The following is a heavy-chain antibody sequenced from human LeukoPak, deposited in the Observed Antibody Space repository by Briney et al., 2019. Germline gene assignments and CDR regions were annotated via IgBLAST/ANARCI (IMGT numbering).Heavy chain of an antibody. CDR1: GGSISSGSYY. CDR3: ARRFDYGGNQPIYGMDV. D-gene: IGHD4-23*01. CDR2: IYTSGST. V-gene: IGHV4-61*02. J-gene: IGHJ6*02. Sequence: SQTLSLTCTVSGGSISSGSYYWSWIRQPAGKGLEWIGRIYTSGSTNYNPSLKSRVTISVDTSKNQFSLKLSSVTAADTAVYYCARRFDYGGNQPIYGMDVWGQGTTVTVSS.